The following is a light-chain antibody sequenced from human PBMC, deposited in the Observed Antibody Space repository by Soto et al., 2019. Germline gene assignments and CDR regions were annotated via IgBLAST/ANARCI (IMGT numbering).Light chain of an antibody. Sequence: EIVLTQSPRTLSLSPGERATLSCRASQSVSRSYLAWYQQKPGRAPRLLVFGPSSRATGIPDRFSGSGSGTDFTLTINSLEPEDFAVYYCQLYGSSPKYTFGQGTKVEI. V-gene: IGKV3-20*01. CDR3: QLYGSSPKYT. J-gene: IGKJ2*01. CDR2: GPS. CDR1: QSVSRSY.